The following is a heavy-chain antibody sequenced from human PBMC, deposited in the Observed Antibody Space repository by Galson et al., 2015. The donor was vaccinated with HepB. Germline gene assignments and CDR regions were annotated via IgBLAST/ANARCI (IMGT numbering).Heavy chain of an antibody. J-gene: IGHJ6*02. Sequence: SVKVSCKASGGTFSSYAISWVRQAPGQGLEWMGGIIPIFGTANYAQKFQGRVTITADESTSTAYMELSSLRSEDTAVYYCARDTHITIFGVVITYGMDVWGQGTTVTVSS. CDR1: GGTFSSYA. D-gene: IGHD3-3*01. V-gene: IGHV1-69*13. CDR3: ARDTHITIFGVVITYGMDV. CDR2: IIPIFGTA.